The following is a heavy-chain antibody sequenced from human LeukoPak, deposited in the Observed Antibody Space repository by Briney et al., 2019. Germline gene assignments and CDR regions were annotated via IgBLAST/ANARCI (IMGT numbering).Heavy chain of an antibody. J-gene: IGHJ4*02. V-gene: IGHV4-34*01. CDR1: GGSFSGYY. CDR2: INHSGST. D-gene: IGHD4-11*01. CDR3: ARCDVSNLTLFDY. Sequence: PSETLSLTCAVYGGSFSGYYWSWIRQPPGKGLEWIGEINHSGSTNYNPSLKSRVTISVDTSKNQFSLKLSSVTAADTAVYYCARCDVSNLTLFDYWGQGTLVTVSS.